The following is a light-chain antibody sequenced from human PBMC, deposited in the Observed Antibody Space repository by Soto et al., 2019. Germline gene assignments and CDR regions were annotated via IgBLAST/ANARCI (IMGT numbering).Light chain of an antibody. V-gene: IGKV3-20*01. CDR1: QSVSSSY. CDR3: QQYNNWPRT. J-gene: IGKJ1*01. Sequence: EIVLTESPSTLSLSPGERATLSCRASQSVSSSYLAWYQQKPGQAPRLLIYGASSRATGIPDRFSGSGSGTDFTLTISRLEPEDFAVYYCQQYNNWPRTSGQGTKVDI. CDR2: GAS.